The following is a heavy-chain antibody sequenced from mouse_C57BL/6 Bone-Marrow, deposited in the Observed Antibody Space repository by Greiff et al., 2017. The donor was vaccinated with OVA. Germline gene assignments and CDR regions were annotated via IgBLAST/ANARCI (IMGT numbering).Heavy chain of an antibody. CDR1: GFNIKDYY. Sequence: DVQLQESGAELVRPGASVKLSCTASGFNIKDYYMHWVKQRPEQGLEWIGRIDPEDGDTEYAPKFQGKATMTADTSSNTAYLQLSSLTSEDTAVYYCTELGLEAWFAYWGQGTLVTVSA. CDR3: TELGLEAWFAY. J-gene: IGHJ3*01. CDR2: IDPEDGDT. D-gene: IGHD4-1*01. V-gene: IGHV14-1*01.